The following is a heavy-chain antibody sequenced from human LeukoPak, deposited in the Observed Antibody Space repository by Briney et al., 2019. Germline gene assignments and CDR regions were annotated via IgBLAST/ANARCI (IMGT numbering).Heavy chain of an antibody. V-gene: IGHV4-34*01. Sequence: GSLRLSCAASEFTFSNYWMSWVRQPPGKGLEWIGEINHSGSTNYNPSLKSRVTISVDTSKNQFSLKLSSVTAADTAVYYCARGNKYYDFWSGYYRAFDIWGQGTMVTVSS. D-gene: IGHD3-3*01. CDR2: INHSGST. CDR3: ARGNKYYDFWSGYYRAFDI. J-gene: IGHJ3*02. CDR1: EFTFSNYW.